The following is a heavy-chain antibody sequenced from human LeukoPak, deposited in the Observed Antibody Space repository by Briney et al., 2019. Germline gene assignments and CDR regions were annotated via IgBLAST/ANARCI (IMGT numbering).Heavy chain of an antibody. J-gene: IGHJ6*02. V-gene: IGHV4-39*07. D-gene: IGHD3-22*01. CDR3: ARDRRVNGMDV. Sequence: SETLSLTCTVSGGSVSTSNYYWGWIRQPPGKGLEWIGSIYYSGSAYYNPSLKSRVTISVDTSKNQFSLKLSSVTAADTAVYYCARDRRVNGMDVWGQGTTVTVSS. CDR2: IYYSGSA. CDR1: GGSVSTSNYY.